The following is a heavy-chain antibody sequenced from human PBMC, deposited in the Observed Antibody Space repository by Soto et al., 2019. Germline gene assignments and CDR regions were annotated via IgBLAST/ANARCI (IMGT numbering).Heavy chain of an antibody. CDR1: GGSISSGDYY. Sequence: QVQLQESGPGLVKPSQTLSLTCTVSGGSISSGDYYWSWIRQPPGKGLEWIGYIYYSGSTYYNPSPKSRVTISVDTSKNQFSLKLSSVTAADPAVYYCARDRDYYGSGTGGGFDPWGQGTLVTVSS. CDR2: IYYSGST. V-gene: IGHV4-30-4*01. CDR3: ARDRDYYGSGTGGGFDP. D-gene: IGHD3-10*01. J-gene: IGHJ5*02.